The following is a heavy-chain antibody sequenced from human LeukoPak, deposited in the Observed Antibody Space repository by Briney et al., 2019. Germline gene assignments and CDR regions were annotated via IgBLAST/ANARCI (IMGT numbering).Heavy chain of an antibody. J-gene: IGHJ6*03. CDR2: INHSGST. V-gene: IGHV4-34*01. Sequence: PSETLSLTCTVSGGSISSYYWSWIRQPPGKGLEWIGEINHSGSTNYNPSLKSRVTISVDTSKNQFSLKLSSVTAADTAVYYCAREIGGYCSSTSCYPVYYYYYYMDVWGKGTTVTVSS. CDR1: GGSISSYY. D-gene: IGHD2-2*01. CDR3: AREIGGYCSSTSCYPVYYYYYYMDV.